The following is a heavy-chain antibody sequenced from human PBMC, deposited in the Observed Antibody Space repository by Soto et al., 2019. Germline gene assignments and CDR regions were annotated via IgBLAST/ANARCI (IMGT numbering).Heavy chain of an antibody. D-gene: IGHD1-26*01. J-gene: IGHJ3*01. Sequence: EMQLVESGGGLVQPGRSLRLSCAASGFTFDDYAMHWVRQPPGKGLEWVAGISWNSGIIEYADSVKGRFTISRDSAKNSLFLQMNSLKPEDTALYYCTKDSVWGGSHLNHAFDVWGQGTMVSVSS. CDR1: GFTFDDYA. CDR3: TKDSVWGGSHLNHAFDV. CDR2: ISWNSGII. V-gene: IGHV3-9*01.